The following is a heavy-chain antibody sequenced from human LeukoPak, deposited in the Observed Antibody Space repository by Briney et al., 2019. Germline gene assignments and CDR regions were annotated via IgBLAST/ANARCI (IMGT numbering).Heavy chain of an antibody. J-gene: IGHJ6*03. V-gene: IGHV3-23*01. CDR1: GFTFSSYA. CDR2: ISGSGGIT. Sequence: GGSLRLSCAASGFTFSSYAMSWVRQAPGKGLEWVSVISGSGGITYYEDSVKGRFTISRDNSKNTLYLQMNSLRAEDTAVYYCAKDHRRRGYYYYYYMDVWGKGTTVTVSS. CDR3: AKDHRRRGYYYYYYMDV. D-gene: IGHD3-16*01.